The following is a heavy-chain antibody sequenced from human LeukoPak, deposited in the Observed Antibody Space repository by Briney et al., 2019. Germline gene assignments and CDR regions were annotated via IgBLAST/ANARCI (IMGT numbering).Heavy chain of an antibody. V-gene: IGHV4-39*07. D-gene: IGHD5-12*01. CDR3: ARYRGASGYHFDY. CDR2: IYYSGST. J-gene: IGHJ4*02. Sequence: SETLSLTCTVSGGSISSSSYYWGWIRQPPGTGLEWIGSIYYSGSTYYNPSLKSRVTISVDKSKNQFSLKLSSVTAADTAMYYCARYRGASGYHFDYWGQGTLVTVSS. CDR1: GGSISSSSYY.